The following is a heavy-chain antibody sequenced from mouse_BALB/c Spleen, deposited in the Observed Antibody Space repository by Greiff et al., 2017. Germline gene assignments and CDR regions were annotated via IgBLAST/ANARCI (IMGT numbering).Heavy chain of an antibody. CDR2: IRNKANGYTT. CDR3: AREGGSYFDY. Sequence: EVQRVESGGGLVQPGGSLRLSCATSGFTSTDYYMSWVRQPPGKALEWLGFIRNKANGYTTEYSASVKGRFTISRDNSQSILYLQMNTLRAEDSATYYCAREGGSYFDYWGQGTTLTVSS. CDR1: GFTSTDYY. V-gene: IGHV7-3*02. D-gene: IGHD1-2*01. J-gene: IGHJ2*01.